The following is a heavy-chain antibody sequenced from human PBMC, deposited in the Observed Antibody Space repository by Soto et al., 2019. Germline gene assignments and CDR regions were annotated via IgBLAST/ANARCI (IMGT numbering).Heavy chain of an antibody. D-gene: IGHD3-10*01. CDR2: INHSGST. Sequence: SETLSLTCAVYGGSFSGYYWSWIRQPPGKGLEWIGEINHSGSTNYNPSLKSRVTISVDTSKNQFSLKLSSVTAADTAVYYCVRERRQYYYGSGSYSYYDYGMDVWGQGTTVTVSS. V-gene: IGHV4-34*01. J-gene: IGHJ6*02. CDR1: GGSFSGYY. CDR3: VRERRQYYYGSGSYSYYDYGMDV.